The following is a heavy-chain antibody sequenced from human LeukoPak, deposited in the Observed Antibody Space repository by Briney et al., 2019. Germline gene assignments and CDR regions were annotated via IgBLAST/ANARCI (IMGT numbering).Heavy chain of an antibody. CDR1: GYSFTSYW. V-gene: IGHV5-51*01. Sequence: GESLKTSCKGSGYSFTSYWIGWVRQMPGKGLEWMGIIYPGDSDTRYSPSFQGQVTISADKSISTAYLQWSSLKASDTAMYYCARHRITGTSYYGMDVWGQGTTVTVSS. CDR3: ARHRITGTSYYGMDV. J-gene: IGHJ6*02. D-gene: IGHD1-20*01. CDR2: IYPGDSDT.